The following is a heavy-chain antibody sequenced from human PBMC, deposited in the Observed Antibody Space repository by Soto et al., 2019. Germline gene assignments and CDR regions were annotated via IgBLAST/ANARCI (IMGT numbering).Heavy chain of an antibody. Sequence: QVQLVESGGGVVQPGRSLRLSCAASGFTFSSYGMHWVRQAPGKGLEWVAVISYDGSNKYYADSVKGRFTISRDNSKNTLYLQMNSLRAEDTAVYYCAKDWLTYRSSWIDYWGQGTLVTVSS. CDR3: AKDWLTYRSSWIDY. CDR1: GFTFSSYG. V-gene: IGHV3-30*18. D-gene: IGHD6-13*01. CDR2: ISYDGSNK. J-gene: IGHJ4*02.